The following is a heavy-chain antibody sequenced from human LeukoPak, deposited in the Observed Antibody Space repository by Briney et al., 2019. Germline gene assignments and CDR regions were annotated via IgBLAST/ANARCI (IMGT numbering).Heavy chain of an antibody. D-gene: IGHD6-19*01. J-gene: IGHJ1*01. CDR2: TDYEGGSG. Sequence: GGSLRLSCAASGFTFSSYEMNWVRQAPGKGLEWVSSTDYEGGSGHYADSVKGRFTISRDNSNNTLFLHLNSLRGEDPGVYYCTRNSGWYGLSWGQG. CDR1: GFTFSSYE. CDR3: TRNSGWYGLS. V-gene: IGHV3-23*01.